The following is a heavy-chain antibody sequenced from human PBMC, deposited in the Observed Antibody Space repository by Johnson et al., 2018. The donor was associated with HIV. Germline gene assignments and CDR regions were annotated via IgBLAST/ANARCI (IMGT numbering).Heavy chain of an antibody. CDR2: IKQDGSST. J-gene: IGHJ3*02. CDR3: AREGTFYYDSSGYDNAFDI. CDR1: AFTFSRYW. D-gene: IGHD3-22*01. V-gene: IGHV3-7*01. Sequence: VQLVESGGGLVQPGGSLRLSCAASAFTFSRYWMSWVRQAPGKGLEWVANIKQDGSSTNYADSVKGRFTISRDNAENTLYLQMNSLRAEDTAVYYCAREGTFYYDSSGYDNAFDIWGRGTMVTVSS.